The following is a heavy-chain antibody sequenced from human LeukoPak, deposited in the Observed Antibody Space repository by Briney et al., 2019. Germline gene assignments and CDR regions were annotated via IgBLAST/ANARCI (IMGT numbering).Heavy chain of an antibody. CDR2: IWYDGSNK. CDR1: GFTFSSYG. D-gene: IGHD6-19*01. CDR3: ARRVYNSGWYIDY. V-gene: IGHV3-33*08. Sequence: GGSLRLSCAASGFTFSSYGMHWVRQAPGKGLEWVAVIWYDGSNKYYADSVKGRFTISRDNAKNSLYLQMNSLRAEDTAVYYCARRVYNSGWYIDYWGQGTLVTVSS. J-gene: IGHJ4*02.